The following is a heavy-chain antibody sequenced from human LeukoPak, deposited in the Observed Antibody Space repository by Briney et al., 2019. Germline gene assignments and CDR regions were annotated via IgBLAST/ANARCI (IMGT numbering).Heavy chain of an antibody. V-gene: IGHV1-8*02. Sequence: SVVVSCKASGYTFTGYYMHWVRQAPGQGLEWMGWINPNSGNTGYAQKFQGRVTMTRNTSISTAYMELSSLRSEDTAVYYCARGPVAFVWGQGTLVTVSS. D-gene: IGHD2-21*01. CDR3: ARGPVAFV. CDR2: INPNSGNT. J-gene: IGHJ4*02. CDR1: GYTFTGYY.